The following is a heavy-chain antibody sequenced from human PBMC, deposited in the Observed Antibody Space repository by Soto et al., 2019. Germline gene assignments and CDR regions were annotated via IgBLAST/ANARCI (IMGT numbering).Heavy chain of an antibody. J-gene: IGHJ5*02. CDR2: IKSDGTIT. D-gene: IGHD3-10*01. V-gene: IGHV3-74*01. CDR3: ARSPYGGNWFDP. Sequence: EVQLVESGGDLVQPGGSLRLSCAASGLTFSSYWMHRVRQGPGKGLVWVSRIKSDGTITDYAHSVKGRFTISRDNAKNTLYLQMNSLRVEDTAVYYCARSPYGGNWFDPWGQGTLVTVSS. CDR1: GLTFSSYW.